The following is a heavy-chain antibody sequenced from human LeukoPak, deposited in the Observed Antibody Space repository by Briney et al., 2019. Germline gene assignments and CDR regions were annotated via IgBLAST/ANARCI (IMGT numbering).Heavy chain of an antibody. D-gene: IGHD4-23*01. CDR1: GFIFNTYA. CDR3: AKLPHKNGGDSADY. Sequence: GGSLRLSCAASGFIFNTYAMTWVRQAPGKGLEWISAIRSDGGNTHYADSAKGRFTISRDNSKNTVYLQINSLRAEDTAICYCAKLPHKNGGDSADYWGQGTLVTVSS. J-gene: IGHJ4*02. V-gene: IGHV3-23*01. CDR2: IRSDGGNT.